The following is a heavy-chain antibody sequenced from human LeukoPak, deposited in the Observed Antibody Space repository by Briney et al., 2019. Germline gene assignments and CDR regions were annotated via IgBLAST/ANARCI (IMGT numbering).Heavy chain of an antibody. CDR3: ARDVYSYGFAGYFDY. J-gene: IGHJ4*02. CDR2: ISYDGSNK. Sequence: PGGSLRLSCAASGFTFSSYAMHWVRQAPGKGLEWVAVISYDGSNKYYADSVKGRFTISRDNSKNTLYLQMNSLRAEDTAVYYCARDVYSYGFAGYFDYWGQGTLVTVSS. D-gene: IGHD5-18*01. V-gene: IGHV3-30-3*01. CDR1: GFTFSSYA.